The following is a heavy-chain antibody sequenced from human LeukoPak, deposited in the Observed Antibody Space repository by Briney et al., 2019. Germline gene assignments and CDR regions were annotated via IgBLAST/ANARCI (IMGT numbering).Heavy chain of an antibody. CDR2: IYHTGST. V-gene: IGHV4-30-2*01. D-gene: IGHD4-17*01. J-gene: IGHJ4*02. CDR1: GGSMSSGIYS. CDR3: ARDNGDYPYYFDS. Sequence: SETLSLTCAVSGGSMSSGIYSWNWTRQPPGKGLEWIGYIYHTGSTYYNPSLRSRVTISVDRSKNQFSLKLSSVTAADTAVYYCARDNGDYPYYFDSWGQGILVTVSS.